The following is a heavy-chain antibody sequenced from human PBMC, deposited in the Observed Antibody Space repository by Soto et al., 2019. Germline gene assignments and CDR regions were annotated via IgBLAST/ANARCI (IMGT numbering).Heavy chain of an antibody. J-gene: IGHJ4*02. CDR1: GFTFSSYA. V-gene: IGHV3-23*01. CDR2: ISGSGDST. CDR3: ARRGPGTYFDY. D-gene: IGHD6-13*01. Sequence: EVQLLDSGGGLVQPGGSLRLSCAASGFTFSSYAMNWVRQAPGKGLEWVSVISGSGDSTYYADSVKGRFTISRDKSKNTLYLQMNRLRTEDTAVYYCARRGPGTYFDYWGQGTLVTVSS.